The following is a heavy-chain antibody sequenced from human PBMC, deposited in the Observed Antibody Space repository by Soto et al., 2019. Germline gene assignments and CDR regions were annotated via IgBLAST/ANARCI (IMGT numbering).Heavy chain of an antibody. CDR3: ARERQYESLLY. Sequence: QVQLVQSGVEVKKPGASVKVSCQASGYTFTNYGITWLRQAPGQGLEWMGWVSAYNRNTNYAQRFQDRVTMTTDTYTRTAYMALRTLKSDDTAIYFRARERQYESLLYWGQGPLVTVSS. J-gene: IGHJ4*02. D-gene: IGHD4-4*01. CDR2: VSAYNRNT. CDR1: GYTFTNYG. V-gene: IGHV1-18*01.